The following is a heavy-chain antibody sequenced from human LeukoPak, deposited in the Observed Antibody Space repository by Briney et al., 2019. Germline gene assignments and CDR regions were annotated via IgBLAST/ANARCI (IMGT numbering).Heavy chain of an antibody. Sequence: SETLSLTCTVSGGSVSSSIYYWGWIRQPPGKGLEWIGSIYYSGGTSHTPSLKSRVTISSDASKNQFCLKLTSVTAADTAVYYCASRNDILTGYVFDFWGQGTLVTVSS. V-gene: IGHV4-39*01. CDR1: GGSVSSSIYY. CDR2: IYYSGGT. CDR3: ASRNDILTGYVFDF. J-gene: IGHJ4*02. D-gene: IGHD3-9*01.